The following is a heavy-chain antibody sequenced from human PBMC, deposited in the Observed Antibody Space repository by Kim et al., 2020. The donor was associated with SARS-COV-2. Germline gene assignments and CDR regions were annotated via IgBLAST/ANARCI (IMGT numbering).Heavy chain of an antibody. D-gene: IGHD3-3*01. CDR3: ARLTYYDFWSGYYRGGYFDY. V-gene: IGHV4-59*08. J-gene: IGHJ4*02. Sequence: RVTISVDTSKNQFSLKLSSVTAADTAVYYCARLTYYDFWSGYYRGGYFDYWGQGTLVTVSS.